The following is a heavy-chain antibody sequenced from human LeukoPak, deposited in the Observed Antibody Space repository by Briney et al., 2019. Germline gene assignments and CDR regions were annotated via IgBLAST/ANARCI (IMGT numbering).Heavy chain of an antibody. V-gene: IGHV4-59*01. Sequence: PSETLSLTCTVSGGSISSYYWSWIRQPPGKGLEWIGYIYYSGSTYYNPSLKSRVTISVDTSKNQFSLKLSSVTAADTAVYYCARGDGSGSYLYFDYWGQGTLVTVSS. D-gene: IGHD3-10*01. CDR1: GGSISSYY. CDR3: ARGDGSGSYLYFDY. CDR2: IYYSGST. J-gene: IGHJ4*02.